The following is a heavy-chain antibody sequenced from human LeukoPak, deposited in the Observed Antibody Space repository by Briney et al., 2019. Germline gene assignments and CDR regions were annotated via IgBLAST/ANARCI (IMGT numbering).Heavy chain of an antibody. D-gene: IGHD1-26*01. CDR1: GVSISSYY. CDR2: IFYSGNT. Sequence: SETLSLTCTVSGVSISSYYWSWIRQPPGKGLEWIGYIFYSGNTIYNPSLRSRVTISADASKNHFSLRLRSVTAADTAVYYCARPAAISGSDNPDDWGQGTLVTVSS. J-gene: IGHJ4*02. CDR3: ARPAAISGSDNPDD. V-gene: IGHV4-59*08.